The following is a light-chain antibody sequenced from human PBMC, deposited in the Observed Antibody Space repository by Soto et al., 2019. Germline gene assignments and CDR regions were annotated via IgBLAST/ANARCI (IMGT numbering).Light chain of an antibody. CDR3: SSYTSSSTSVV. CDR2: DVS. J-gene: IGLJ2*01. Sequence: QSVLTQPASVSGSPGQSITISCTGTSSDVGGYNYDSWYQQHPGKAPKLMIYDVSNRPSGVSNRFSGSKSGNTASLTISGLQAEDEADYYCSSYTSSSTSVVFGGGTKLTVL. V-gene: IGLV2-14*01. CDR1: SSDVGGYNY.